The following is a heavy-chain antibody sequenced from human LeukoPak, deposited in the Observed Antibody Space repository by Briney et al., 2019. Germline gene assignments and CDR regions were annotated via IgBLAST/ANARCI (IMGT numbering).Heavy chain of an antibody. CDR3: AKDSGYSSSWTNWFDP. Sequence: SGRSLRLSCAASGFTFSSYGMHWVRQAPGKGLEWVAVIWYDGSNKYYADSVKGRFTISRDNSKNTLYLQMNSLRAEDTAVYYCAKDSGYSSSWTNWFDPWGQGTLVTVSS. V-gene: IGHV3-33*06. J-gene: IGHJ5*02. CDR2: IWYDGSNK. D-gene: IGHD6-13*01. CDR1: GFTFSSYG.